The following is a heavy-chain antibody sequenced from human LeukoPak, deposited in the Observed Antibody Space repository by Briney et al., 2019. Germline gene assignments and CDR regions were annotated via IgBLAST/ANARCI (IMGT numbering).Heavy chain of an antibody. CDR2: ISSSSSYI. Sequence: PGGSLRLSCAASGFTFSSYSMNWIRQAPGKGLEWVSSISSSSSYIYYADSVKGRFTISRDNAKNSLYLQMNSLRADDTAVYYCARDSAGDYDILTGYFTRPRGFDPWGQGTLGTVSS. CDR1: GFTFSSYS. V-gene: IGHV3-21*01. J-gene: IGHJ5*02. D-gene: IGHD3-9*01. CDR3: ARDSAGDYDILTGYFTRPRGFDP.